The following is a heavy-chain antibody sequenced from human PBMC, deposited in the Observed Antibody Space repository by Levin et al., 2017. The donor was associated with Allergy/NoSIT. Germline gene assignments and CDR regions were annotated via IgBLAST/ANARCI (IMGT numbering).Heavy chain of an antibody. CDR3: ARDGNYYYDSSGYYNFDY. CDR2: IWYDGSNK. V-gene: IGHV3-33*01. D-gene: IGHD3-22*01. J-gene: IGHJ4*02. CDR1: GFTFSSYG. Sequence: GGSLRLSCAASGFTFSSYGMHWVRQAPGKGLEWVAVIWYDGSNKYYADSVKGRFTISRDNSKNTLYLQMNSLRAEDTAVYYCARDGNYYYDSSGYYNFDYWGQGTLVTVSS.